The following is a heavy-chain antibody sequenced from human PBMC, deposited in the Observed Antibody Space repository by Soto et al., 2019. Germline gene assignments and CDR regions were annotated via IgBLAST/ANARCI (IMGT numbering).Heavy chain of an antibody. Sequence: ASVKVSCKASGYTFTSYDINWVRQATGQGLEWMGWMNPNSGNTGYAQKFQGRVTMTRNTSISTAYMELSSLRSDDTAVYYCARVLITMIVVVRLEWFDPWGQGTLVTVSS. CDR3: ARVLITMIVVVRLEWFDP. CDR2: MNPNSGNT. CDR1: GYTFTSYD. J-gene: IGHJ5*02. D-gene: IGHD3-22*01. V-gene: IGHV1-8*01.